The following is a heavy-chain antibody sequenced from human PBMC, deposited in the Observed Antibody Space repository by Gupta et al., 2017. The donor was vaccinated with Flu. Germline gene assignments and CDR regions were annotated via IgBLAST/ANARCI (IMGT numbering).Heavy chain of an antibody. CDR3: ARISSSWSYYGMDV. CDR1: GGSFSGYY. V-gene: IGHV4-34*01. D-gene: IGHD6-13*01. J-gene: IGHJ6*02. CDR2: INHSGST. Sequence: QVQLQQWGAGLLKPSETLSLTCAVYGGSFSGYYWSWIRQPPGKGLEWIGEINHSGSTNYNPSLKSRVTISVDTSKNQFSLKLSSVTAADTAVYYCARISSSWSYYGMDVWGQGTTVTVSS.